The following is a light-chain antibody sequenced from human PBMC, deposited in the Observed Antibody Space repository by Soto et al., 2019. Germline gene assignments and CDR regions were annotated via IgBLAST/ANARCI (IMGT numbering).Light chain of an antibody. V-gene: IGKV4-1*01. Sequence: DIVMTQSPDSLAVSLGERATIMCKSSQTVLSSSNDRNYLVWYQQKSGQPPKLLIYWSSTRASGVPDRFTGSGSGTDFTLTISNIQAEDVGIYYCHQHYDLPTFGQGTRLEL. CDR3: HQHYDLPT. J-gene: IGKJ5*01. CDR1: QTVLSSSNDRNY. CDR2: WSS.